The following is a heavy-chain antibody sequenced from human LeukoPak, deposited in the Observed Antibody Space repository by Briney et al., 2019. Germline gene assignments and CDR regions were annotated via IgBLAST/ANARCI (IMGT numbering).Heavy chain of an antibody. CDR2: ISAYNGNT. D-gene: IGHD2-2*01. CDR1: GYTFTSYG. Sequence: ASVKVSCKASGYTFTSYGINWVRQAPGQGLEWMGWISAYNGNTNYAQKYQGRVTTTTDTSTSTAYMEVRSLRSDDTAVYYCARARLVRGWFDSWGQGTLVTVSS. V-gene: IGHV1-18*04. J-gene: IGHJ5*01. CDR3: ARARLVRGWFDS.